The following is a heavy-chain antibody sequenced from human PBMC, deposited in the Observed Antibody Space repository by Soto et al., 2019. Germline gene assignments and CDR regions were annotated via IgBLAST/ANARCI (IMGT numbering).Heavy chain of an antibody. CDR3: ARDRGPDSSGYSDAFDI. D-gene: IGHD3-22*01. V-gene: IGHV1-8*02. J-gene: IGHJ3*02. CDR1: GYTFTSYY. CDR2: MNPNSGNT. Sequence: ASVKVSCKASGYTFTSYYMHWVRQATGQGLEWMGWMNPNSGNTGYAQKFQGRVTMTRNTSISTAYMELSSLRSEDTAVYYCARDRGPDSSGYSDAFDIWGEGTMVTVSS.